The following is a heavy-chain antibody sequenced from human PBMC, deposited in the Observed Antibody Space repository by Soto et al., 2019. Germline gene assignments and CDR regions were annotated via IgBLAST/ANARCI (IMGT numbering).Heavy chain of an antibody. CDR3: ARGFLDYYDSSGYYAGDY. V-gene: IGHV3-33*01. J-gene: IGHJ4*02. CDR2: IWYDGSNK. D-gene: IGHD3-22*01. Sequence: GGSLRLSCAASGFTFSSYVMHWVRQAPGKGLEWVAVIWYDGSNKYYADSVKGRFTISRDNSKNTLYLQMNSLRAEDTAVYYCARGFLDYYDSSGYYAGDYWGQGTLVTVSS. CDR1: GFTFSSYV.